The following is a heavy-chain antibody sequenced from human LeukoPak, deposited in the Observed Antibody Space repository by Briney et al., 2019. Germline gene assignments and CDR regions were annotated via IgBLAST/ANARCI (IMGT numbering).Heavy chain of an antibody. D-gene: IGHD5-12*01. CDR3: ARGGYSSDY. V-gene: IGHV4-4*07. CDR1: GGSISNYY. J-gene: IGHJ4*02. Sequence: SETLSLTCTVSGGSISNYYWNWIRQPAGKGLEWIGRIYTSGSTNYNPSLKSRVTMSVDTSKNQFPLKLRSMTAADTAVYYCARGGYSSDYWGQGTLVTVSS. CDR2: IYTSGST.